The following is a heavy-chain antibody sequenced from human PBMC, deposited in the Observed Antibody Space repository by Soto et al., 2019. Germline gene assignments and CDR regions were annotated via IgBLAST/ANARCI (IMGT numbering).Heavy chain of an antibody. D-gene: IGHD5-12*01. CDR2: IWYDGSNK. J-gene: IGHJ5*02. CDR1: GFTFGSYG. Sequence: PGGSLRLSCAASGFTFGSYGMHWVRQAPGKGLEWVAVIWYDGSNKYYADSVKGRFTISRDNSKNTLYLQMNSLRAEDTAVYYCARDCSGYTGSHWFAPWGQGTLVTVSS. CDR3: ARDCSGYTGSHWFAP. V-gene: IGHV3-33*01.